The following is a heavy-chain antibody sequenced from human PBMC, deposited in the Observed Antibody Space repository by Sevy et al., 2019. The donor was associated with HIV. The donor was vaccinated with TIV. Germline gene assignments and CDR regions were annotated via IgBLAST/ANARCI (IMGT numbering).Heavy chain of an antibody. V-gene: IGHV3-7*01. D-gene: IGHD2-15*01. Sequence: GGSLRLSCAAPGFIFSGYWMTWVRQAPGKGLEWVANINPDGSEKYYVGSVKGRFTISRDNARNSLVLQMNSVRAADTAFYYCARGRYCSGGGCYIDYWGQGTLVTVSS. CDR1: GFIFSGYW. CDR3: ARGRYCSGGGCYIDY. J-gene: IGHJ4*02. CDR2: INPDGSEK.